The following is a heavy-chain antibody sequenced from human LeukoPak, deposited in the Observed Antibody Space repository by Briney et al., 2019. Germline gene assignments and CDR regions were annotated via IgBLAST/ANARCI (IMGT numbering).Heavy chain of an antibody. CDR1: GGSISSGGYY. Sequence: PSQTLSLTCTVSGGSISSGGYYWSWIRQHPGKGLEWIGYIYYSGSTYYNPSLKSRVTISVDTSKNRFSLKLSSVTAADTAVYYCARDSPEGYDSSGYYTSYYYGMDVWGQGTTVTVSS. CDR2: IYYSGST. CDR3: ARDSPEGYDSSGYYTSYYYGMDV. J-gene: IGHJ6*02. D-gene: IGHD3-22*01. V-gene: IGHV4-31*03.